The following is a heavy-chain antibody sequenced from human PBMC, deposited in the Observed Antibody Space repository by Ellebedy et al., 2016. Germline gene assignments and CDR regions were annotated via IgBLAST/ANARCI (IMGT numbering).Heavy chain of an antibody. CDR1: GFTFSSYG. J-gene: IGHJ4*02. V-gene: IGHV3-30*18. CDR3: AKGPYSSGWYFDY. CDR2: ISYDGSNK. D-gene: IGHD6-19*01. Sequence: GGSLRLXCAASGFTFSSYGMHWVRQAPGKGLEWVAVISYDGSNKYYADSVKGRFTISRDNSKNTLYLQMNSLRAEDTAVYYCAKGPYSSGWYFDYWGQGTLVTVSS.